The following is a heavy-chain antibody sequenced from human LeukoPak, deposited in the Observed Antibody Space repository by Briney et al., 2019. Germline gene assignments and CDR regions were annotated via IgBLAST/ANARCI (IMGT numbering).Heavy chain of an antibody. CDR1: GGSFSGYY. V-gene: IGHV4-34*01. Sequence: SETLSLTCAVYGGSFSGYYWSWIRQPPGKGLEWIGEINHSGSTNYNPSLKSRVTISVDTSKNQFSLKLSSVTAADTAVYYCARLGLWSMVQLFDYWGQGTLVTASS. CDR2: INHSGST. D-gene: IGHD2-8*01. CDR3: ARLGLWSMVQLFDY. J-gene: IGHJ4*02.